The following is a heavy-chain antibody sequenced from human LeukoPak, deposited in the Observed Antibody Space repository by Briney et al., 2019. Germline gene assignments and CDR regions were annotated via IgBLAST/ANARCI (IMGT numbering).Heavy chain of an antibody. D-gene: IGHD1-26*01. J-gene: IGHJ4*02. CDR1: GYSISSGYY. V-gene: IGHV4-38-2*02. CDR3: ARDSGSYGGASDY. CDR2: IYHSGST. Sequence: SETLSLTCTVSGYSISSGYYWGWIRQPPGKGLEWIGSIYHSGSTYYNPSLKSRVTISVDTSKNQFSLKLSSVTAADTAVYYCARDSGSYGGASDYWGQGTLVTVSS.